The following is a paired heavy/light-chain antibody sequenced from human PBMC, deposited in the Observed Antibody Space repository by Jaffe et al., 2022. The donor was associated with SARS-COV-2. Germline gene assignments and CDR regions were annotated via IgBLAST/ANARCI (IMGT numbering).Light chain of an antibody. CDR2: EVS. CDR3: SSYTSGSTLVV. V-gene: IGLV2-14*01. CDR1: SSDVGGYNY. J-gene: IGLJ2*01. Sequence: QSALTQPASVSGSPGQSITISCTGISSDVGGYNYVSWYQQHPGKAPKLMIYEVSNRPSGVSNRFSGSKSGNTASLTISGLQAEDEADYYCSSYTSGSTLVVFGGGTKLTVL.
Heavy chain of an antibody. CDR3: ARQGHYDSSGHDAFDI. V-gene: IGHV3-33*01. CDR1: GFTFSSYG. CDR2: IWYDGSNK. J-gene: IGHJ3*02. Sequence: QVQLVESGGGVVQPGRSLRLSCAASGFTFSSYGMHWVRQAPGKGLEWVAVIWYDGSNKYYVDSVKGRFTISRDNSKNTLDLQMNSLRAEDTAVYYCARQGHYDSSGHDAFDIWGQGTMVTVSS. D-gene: IGHD3-22*01.